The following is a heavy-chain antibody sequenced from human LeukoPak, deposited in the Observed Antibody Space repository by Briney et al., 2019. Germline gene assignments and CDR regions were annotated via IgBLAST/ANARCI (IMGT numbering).Heavy chain of an antibody. CDR1: GFTFSNYN. CDR3: ARDATYSNSYFFDY. Sequence: PGGSLRLSCAASGFTFSNYNMNWVRQAPGKGLEWVSYISSRSSTICYADSVKGRFTISRDNAKNSLYLQMNSLRAEDTAVYYCARDATYSNSYFFDYWGQGTLVTVSS. V-gene: IGHV3-48*01. J-gene: IGHJ4*02. D-gene: IGHD6-6*01. CDR2: ISSRSSTI.